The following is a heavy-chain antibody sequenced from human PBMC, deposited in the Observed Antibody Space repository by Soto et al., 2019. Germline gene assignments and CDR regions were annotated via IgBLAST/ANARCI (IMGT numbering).Heavy chain of an antibody. CDR2: ISYDGSNK. J-gene: IGHJ3*01. V-gene: IGHV3-30-3*01. CDR3: ARDLRGIRWSDGFGV. D-gene: IGHD3-10*01. Sequence: SLRLSFAASRFTFSSQAMKGLRQAPGKGLEWMEVISYDGSNKYADSVKGRFTISRDNSNNTLYLKMTSLRAEDMAVFYCARDLRGIRWSDGFGVWGQGKMVIV. CDR1: RFTFSSQA.